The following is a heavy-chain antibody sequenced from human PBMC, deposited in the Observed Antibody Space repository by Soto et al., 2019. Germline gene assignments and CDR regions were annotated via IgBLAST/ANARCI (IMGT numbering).Heavy chain of an antibody. CDR2: IYYSGST. J-gene: IGHJ6*02. CDR1: GGSISSSSYY. Sequence: QLQLQESGPGLVKPSETLSLTCTVSGGSISSSSYYWGWIRQPPGKGLEWIGSIYYSGSTYYNPSLKSRVSISVATSKKQFALKLSSVTAADTAVYYCALPYYDFWSGYWSYGMDVWGQGTTVTVSS. CDR3: ALPYYDFWSGYWSYGMDV. D-gene: IGHD3-3*01. V-gene: IGHV4-39*01.